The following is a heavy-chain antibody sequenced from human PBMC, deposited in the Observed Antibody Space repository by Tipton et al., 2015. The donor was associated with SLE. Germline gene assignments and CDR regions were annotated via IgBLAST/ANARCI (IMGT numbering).Heavy chain of an antibody. Sequence: TLSLTCAVYGGSFSGYYWSWIRQPPGKGLEWIGEINHSGSTNYNPSLKSRVTISVDTSKNQFSLKLSSVTAADTAVYYCARANGSGRFDYWGQGTLVTVSS. V-gene: IGHV4-34*01. CDR3: ARANGSGRFDY. J-gene: IGHJ4*02. CDR2: INHSGST. D-gene: IGHD3-10*01. CDR1: GGSFSGYY.